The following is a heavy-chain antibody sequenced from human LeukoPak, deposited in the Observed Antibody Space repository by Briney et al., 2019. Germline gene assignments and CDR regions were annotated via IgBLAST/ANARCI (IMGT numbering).Heavy chain of an antibody. V-gene: IGHV3-21*01. CDR1: GFTFSSYS. CDR2: ISSSSSYI. CDR3: ARDYYDSSGYYDGAYYFDY. D-gene: IGHD3-22*01. Sequence: GGSLRLSCAASGFTFSSYSMNWVRQAPGKGLEWVSSISSSSSYIYYAGSVKGRFTISRDNAKNSLYLQMNSLRAEDTAVYYCARDYYDSSGYYDGAYYFDYWGQGTLVTVSS. J-gene: IGHJ4*02.